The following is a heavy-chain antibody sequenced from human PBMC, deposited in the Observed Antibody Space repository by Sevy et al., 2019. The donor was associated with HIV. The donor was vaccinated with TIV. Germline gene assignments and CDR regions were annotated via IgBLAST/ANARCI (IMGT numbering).Heavy chain of an antibody. CDR1: GFTFSGYG. Sequence: GGSLRLSCVTSGFTFSGYGMHWVRQAPGKGLEWVAVISYDGSKKYYVDSVKGRFTISRDNSKNTLYLQMNSLRPEDTAVYYCARDLPSAVTNPFYYYGMDVWGQGTTVTVSS. CDR2: ISYDGSKK. V-gene: IGHV3-30*19. D-gene: IGHD4-17*01. J-gene: IGHJ6*02. CDR3: ARDLPSAVTNPFYYYGMDV.